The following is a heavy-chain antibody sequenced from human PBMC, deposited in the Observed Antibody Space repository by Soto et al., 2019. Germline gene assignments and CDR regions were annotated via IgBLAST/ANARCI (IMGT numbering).Heavy chain of an antibody. CDR2: IYWDDDK. CDR1: GLSLTTVGVG. CDR3: VNRHVGLAYCDV. V-gene: IGHV2-5*02. J-gene: IGHJ4*02. Sequence: QITLRESGPALVKPTQTLTLTCTFSGLSLTTVGVGVAWIRQTPGKALEWLALIYWDDDKIYSPSHKSRLTVTKDTSKNHVRYTMSNLHPTDTATYYCVNRHVGLAYCDVRGQGTLVSASS.